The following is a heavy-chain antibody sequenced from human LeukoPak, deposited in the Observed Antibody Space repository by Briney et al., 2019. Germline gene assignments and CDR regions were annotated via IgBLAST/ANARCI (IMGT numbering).Heavy chain of an antibody. J-gene: IGHJ4*02. D-gene: IGHD2-21*01. CDR1: GFTFSNAW. Sequence: GGSLRLSCATSGFTFSNAWMNWVRQAPGKGLEWVGRIRSNSDGGTIDYAAPVKGRFTLSRDDSKTTLYLQMNSLQTEDTAVYYCAKPVFSYYFDYWGQGTLVTVSS. CDR2: IRSNSDGGTI. V-gene: IGHV3-15*07. CDR3: AKPVFSYYFDY.